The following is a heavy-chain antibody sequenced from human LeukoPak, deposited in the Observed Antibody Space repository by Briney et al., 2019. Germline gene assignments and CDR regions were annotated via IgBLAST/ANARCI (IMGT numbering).Heavy chain of an antibody. V-gene: IGHV4-38-2*01. CDR1: GYSITSGNY. CDR3: ARLTNSASGSSYTGGFYYMDV. D-gene: IGHD3-10*01. Sequence: PSETLSLTCGVSGYSITSGNYWGWIRQTPGKGLEWIGSISHSGSTCSNPSLKSRVSISLYMSKNQFSLELSSVTAADSAIYYCARLTNSASGSSYTGGFYYMDVWGKGSTVTVSS. CDR2: ISHSGST. J-gene: IGHJ6*03.